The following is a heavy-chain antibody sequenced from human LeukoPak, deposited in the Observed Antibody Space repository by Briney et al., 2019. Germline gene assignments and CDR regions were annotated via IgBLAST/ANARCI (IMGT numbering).Heavy chain of an antibody. D-gene: IGHD5-18*01. CDR3: ATSRSGYSYGYPLDY. V-gene: IGHV5-51*01. J-gene: IGHJ4*02. Sequence: GESLKISCKGSGYSFTNYWIGWVRQLPEKGLEWMGIIYPGDSDTRYSPSFQGQVAISADRSINTAYQQWSSPRASDSAMYYCATSRSGYSYGYPLDYWGQGTLVAVSS. CDR2: IYPGDSDT. CDR1: GYSFTNYW.